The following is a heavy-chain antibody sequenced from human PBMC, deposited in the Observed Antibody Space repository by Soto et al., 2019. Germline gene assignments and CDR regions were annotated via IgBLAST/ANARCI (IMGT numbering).Heavy chain of an antibody. CDR3: ARSQGSSTSLEIYYYYYYGMDV. V-gene: IGHV1-69*01. J-gene: IGHJ6*02. D-gene: IGHD2-2*01. CDR1: GGTFSSYA. CDR2: IIPISGTA. Sequence: QVQLVQSGAEVKKPGSSVKVSCKASGGTFSSYAISWVRQAPAQGLEWMGVIIPISGTANYAQKFQGRVTITAVESTITAYMELSSLRSEDTAVYYCARSQGSSTSLEIYYYYYYGMDVWGQGTTVTVSS.